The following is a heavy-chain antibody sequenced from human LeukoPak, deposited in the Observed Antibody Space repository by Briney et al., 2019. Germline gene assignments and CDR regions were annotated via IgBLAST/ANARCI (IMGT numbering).Heavy chain of an antibody. J-gene: IGHJ4*02. CDR3: ARNSGSYYATDYDLDY. CDR2: IWYDGTEK. CDR1: GFTFSRHW. Sequence: GGSLRLSCAASGFTFSRHWMSWVRQAPGKGLEWVAVIWYDGTEKYYAESVKGRFTISRDNSKNTLYLQMNSLGAEDTAVYYCARNSGSYYATDYDLDYWGQGTLVTVSS. V-gene: IGHV3-33*08. D-gene: IGHD1-26*01.